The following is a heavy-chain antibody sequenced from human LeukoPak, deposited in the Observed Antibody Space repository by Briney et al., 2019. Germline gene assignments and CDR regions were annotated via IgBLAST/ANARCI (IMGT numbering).Heavy chain of an antibody. Sequence: SGTLSLTCGVSGGSISSTNWWTWVRQPPGEGLEWIGKVHLSGRTNYNPSLESRVTMSVDMSENHISLKLSSVTAADTAVYYCARGRITMIVKALWFDPWGQGTLVTVSS. J-gene: IGHJ5*02. D-gene: IGHD3-22*01. V-gene: IGHV4-4*02. CDR2: VHLSGRT. CDR1: GGSISSTNW. CDR3: ARGRITMIVKALWFDP.